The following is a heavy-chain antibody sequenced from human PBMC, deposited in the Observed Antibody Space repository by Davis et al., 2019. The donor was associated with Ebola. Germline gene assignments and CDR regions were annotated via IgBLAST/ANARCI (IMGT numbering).Heavy chain of an antibody. V-gene: IGHV4-34*01. D-gene: IGHD3-3*01. CDR1: GGSFSGYY. CDR3: ARDLGGYDFWSGYFSYYYYGMDV. CDR2: INHSGST. J-gene: IGHJ6*02. Sequence: PSETLSLTCAAYGGSFSGYYWSWIRQPPGKGLEWIGEINHSGSTNYNPSLKSRVTISVDTSKNQFSLKLSSVTAADTAVYYCARDLGGYDFWSGYFSYYYYGMDVWGQGTTVTVSS.